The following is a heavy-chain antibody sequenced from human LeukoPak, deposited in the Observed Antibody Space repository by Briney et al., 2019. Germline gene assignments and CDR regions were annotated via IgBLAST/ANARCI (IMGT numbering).Heavy chain of an antibody. CDR1: GGSISSGGYH. CDR3: SRLLPSRPDFYFDY. Sequence: SETLSLTCTVSGGSISSGGYHWSWIRQPPGRRPEWIGYIYSSGTTKYNPSLQSRVTISIDTSKNQFSLKLTSMTAADTAVYFCSRLLPSRPDFYFDYWGQGTLVTVSS. D-gene: IGHD6-6*01. V-gene: IGHV4-61*08. J-gene: IGHJ4*02. CDR2: IYSSGTT.